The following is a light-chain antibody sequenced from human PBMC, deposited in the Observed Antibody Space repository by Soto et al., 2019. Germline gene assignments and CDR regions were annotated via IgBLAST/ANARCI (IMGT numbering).Light chain of an antibody. CDR2: SAS. Sequence: EIVLTQSPGTLSLSPGERATLSCRASQSVTSPFLAWYQQKPGQPPRLLIYSASGRASGIPDRFSGSGSGTDFTLTISSLQPEDFATYYCQQSYSTPRTFGQGTKVDIK. CDR3: QQSYSTPRT. V-gene: IGKV3-20*01. J-gene: IGKJ1*01. CDR1: QSVTSPF.